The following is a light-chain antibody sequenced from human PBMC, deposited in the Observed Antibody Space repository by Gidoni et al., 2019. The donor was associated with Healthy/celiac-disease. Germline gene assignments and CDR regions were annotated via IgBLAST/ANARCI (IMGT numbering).Light chain of an antibody. J-gene: IGKJ2*01. CDR3: QQYGSSPPYT. Sequence: EIVLTQSPGTLSLSPGDRATLSCRASQRVSSSYLAWYQQKPGQAPRLLIYGASSRATGIPDRFSGSGSGTDFNLTISRLEPEDFAVYYCQQYGSSPPYTFGQGTKLEIK. CDR2: GAS. CDR1: QRVSSSY. V-gene: IGKV3-20*01.